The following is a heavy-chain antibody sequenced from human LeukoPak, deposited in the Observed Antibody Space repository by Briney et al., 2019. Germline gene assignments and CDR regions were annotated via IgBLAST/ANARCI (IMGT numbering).Heavy chain of an antibody. D-gene: IGHD4-23*01. V-gene: IGHV1-18*01. CDR3: ARAGYWTTVVTPGDY. Sequence: GASVKVSCKASGYTFTSYGISGVRQAPAQGLGWVGCISAYNGNTNYAQKLQGRVTITTDTSTSTAYMELRSLRADDTAVYYCARAGYWTTVVTPGDYWGQGTLVTVSS. J-gene: IGHJ4*02. CDR2: ISAYNGNT. CDR1: GYTFTSYG.